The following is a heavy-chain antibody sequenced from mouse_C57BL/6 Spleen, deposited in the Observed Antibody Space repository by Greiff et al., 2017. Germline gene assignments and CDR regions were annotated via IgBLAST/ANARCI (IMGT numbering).Heavy chain of an antibody. Sequence: VQLQQPGPELVKPGASVKLSCKASGYTFTDYYMHWVKQSNGMSLEWIGIINPNNGSTRYNQKFKGKATLTVDQPSSTAYMQLSSLTSEDSAVYYGARRGNYDYGSFDYWGQGTPVTVS. D-gene: IGHD2-4*01. J-gene: IGHJ3*01. V-gene: IGHV1-39*01. CDR3: ARRGNYDYGSFDY. CDR1: GYTFTDYY. CDR2: INPNNGST.